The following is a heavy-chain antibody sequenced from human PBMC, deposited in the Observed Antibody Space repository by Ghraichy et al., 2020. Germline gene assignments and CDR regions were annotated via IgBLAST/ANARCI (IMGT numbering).Heavy chain of an antibody. CDR1: GFTFNDYA. V-gene: IGHV3-9*01. Sequence: SLNISCAASGFTFNDYAMYWVRQAPGKGLEWVSGISWNSGSIGYADSVKGRFIISRDNAKNSLYLQMNSLRAEDTALYYCARDTNGDYGDYYYHYGMDVWGQGTTVTVSS. D-gene: IGHD4-17*01. CDR2: ISWNSGSI. CDR3: ARDTNGDYGDYYYHYGMDV. J-gene: IGHJ6*02.